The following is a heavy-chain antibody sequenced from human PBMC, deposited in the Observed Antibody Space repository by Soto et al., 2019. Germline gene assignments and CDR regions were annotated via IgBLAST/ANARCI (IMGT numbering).Heavy chain of an antibody. CDR2: ISYDGSNK. D-gene: IGHD2-15*01. Sequence: QVQLVESGGGVVQPGRSLRLSCAASGFTFSSYAMHWVRQAPGKGLEWVAVISYDGSNKYYADSVKGRFTISRDNSKNTLYLQMNSLRAEDTAVYYCARVLLVAATPYGMDVWGQGTTVTVSS. CDR3: ARVLLVAATPYGMDV. CDR1: GFTFSSYA. J-gene: IGHJ6*02. V-gene: IGHV3-30-3*01.